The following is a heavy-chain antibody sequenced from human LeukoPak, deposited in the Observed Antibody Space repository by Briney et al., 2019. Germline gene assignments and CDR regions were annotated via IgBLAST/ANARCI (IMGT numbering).Heavy chain of an antibody. CDR3: ARALPQHCTRITCYFDY. V-gene: IGHV1-69*13. CDR1: GGTFSTYA. J-gene: IGHJ4*02. Sequence: SVKVSCKASGGTFSTYAISWVRHAPGQGLEYMGGIIPIFGTANYAQKFQGRVTITADESTSTAYMELSSLRSDDTAVYYCARALPQHCTRITCYFDYWGQGTLVTVSS. CDR2: IIPIFGTA. D-gene: IGHD2-8*01.